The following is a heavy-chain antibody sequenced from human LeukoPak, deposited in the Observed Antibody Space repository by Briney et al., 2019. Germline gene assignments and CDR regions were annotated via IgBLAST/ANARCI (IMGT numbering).Heavy chain of an antibody. CDR3: ARDSPTYYYDSSGYPPLVAFDI. CDR1: GFIFSDYY. Sequence: GGSLRLSCAASGFIFSDYYMSWIRQAPGKGLEWVSHISNTGKIIYYADSVKGRFTISRDNAKNSLYLQMNSLRAEDTALYYCARDSPTYYYDSSGYPPLVAFDIWGQGTMVTVSS. V-gene: IGHV3-11*01. J-gene: IGHJ3*02. D-gene: IGHD3-22*01. CDR2: ISNTGKII.